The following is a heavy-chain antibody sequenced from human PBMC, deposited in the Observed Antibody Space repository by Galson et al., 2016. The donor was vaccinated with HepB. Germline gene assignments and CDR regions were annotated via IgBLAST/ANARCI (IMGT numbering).Heavy chain of an antibody. CDR2: IYSVGST. Sequence: SLRLSCAGSGFTDSKNYMSWVRQPPGKGLEWVSLIYSVGSTHYADSVKGRFTISRDSSKNTLYLQMNSLRAEDTAVYYCARDEIIGTTGDYWGQGTLVTVSS. CDR1: GFTDSKNY. D-gene: IGHD1-7*01. J-gene: IGHJ4*02. V-gene: IGHV3-53*01. CDR3: ARDEIIGTTGDY.